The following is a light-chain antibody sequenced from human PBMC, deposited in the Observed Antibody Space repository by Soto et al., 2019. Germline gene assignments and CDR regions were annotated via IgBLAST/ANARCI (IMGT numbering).Light chain of an antibody. CDR1: QNITNY. Sequence: LLLTQASATLSLSPGKRATLSCRASQNITNYLIWYQHKPGQAPRLLIYDVFNRATGITARFSGSGSGTDFTLTISSLEPEDFAVYYCQQYGSSPITFGQGTRVEIK. CDR3: QQYGSSPIT. V-gene: IGKV3-11*01. J-gene: IGKJ5*01. CDR2: DVF.